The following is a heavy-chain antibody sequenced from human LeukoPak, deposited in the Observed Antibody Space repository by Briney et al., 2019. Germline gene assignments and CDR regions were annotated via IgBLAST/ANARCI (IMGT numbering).Heavy chain of an antibody. CDR2: INPNSGGT. J-gene: IGHJ4*02. D-gene: IGHD6-19*01. CDR1: GYTFTGYY. Sequence: ASVKVSCKAPGYTFTGYYMHWVRQAPGQGLEWMGWINPNSGGTNYAQKFQGRVTMTRDTSISTAYMELSRLRSDDTAVYYCARVWGIAVAGSLTPTLGALDYWGQGTLVTVSS. CDR3: ARVWGIAVAGSLTPTLGALDY. V-gene: IGHV1-2*02.